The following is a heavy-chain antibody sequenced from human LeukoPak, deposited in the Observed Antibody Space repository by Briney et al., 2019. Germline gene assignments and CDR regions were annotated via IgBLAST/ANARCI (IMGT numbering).Heavy chain of an antibody. Sequence: ASVKVSCKASGGTFSSYAISWVRQAPGQGLEWMGGIIPIFGTANYAQKFQGRVTITADESTSTAYMELSSLRSEDTAVYYCAGDPANWFDPWGQGTLVTVSS. CDR2: IIPIFGTA. V-gene: IGHV1-69*13. CDR1: GGTFSSYA. CDR3: AGDPANWFDP. J-gene: IGHJ5*02.